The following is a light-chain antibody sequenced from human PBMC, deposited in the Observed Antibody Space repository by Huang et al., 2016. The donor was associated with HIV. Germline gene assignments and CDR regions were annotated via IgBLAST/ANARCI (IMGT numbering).Light chain of an antibody. Sequence: DIVMTQSPLSLPVTPGEPASISCRSSQSLLHSSGYNYLDWYVQKSGQSPQLLIYLGSNRASGVPDRFSGRGSGTDFTLKISRVEAEDVGIYYCMQALQTPGTFGGGTKVEI. CDR3: MQALQTPGT. CDR1: QSLLHSSGYNY. J-gene: IGKJ4*01. V-gene: IGKV2-28*01. CDR2: LGS.